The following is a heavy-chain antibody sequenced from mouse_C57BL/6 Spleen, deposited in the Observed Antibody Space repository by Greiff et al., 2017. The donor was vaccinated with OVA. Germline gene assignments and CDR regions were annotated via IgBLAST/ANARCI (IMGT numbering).Heavy chain of an antibody. D-gene: IGHD1-1*01. V-gene: IGHV5-17*01. J-gene: IGHJ1*03. CDR2: ISSGSSTI. Sequence: EVMLVESGGGLVKPGGSLKLSCAASGFTFSDYGMHWVRQAPEKGLEWVAYISSGSSTIYYADTVKGRFTISRDNAKNTLFLQMTSLRSEDTAMYYCATTTVVARQYFDVWGTGTTVTVSS. CDR1: GFTFSDYG. CDR3: ATTTVVARQYFDV.